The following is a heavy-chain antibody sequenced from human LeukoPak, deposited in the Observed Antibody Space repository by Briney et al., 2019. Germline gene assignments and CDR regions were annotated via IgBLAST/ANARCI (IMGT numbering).Heavy chain of an antibody. Sequence: PGGSLRLSCVPSRFNFRNYGMHWVRQAPGKGREWVAVISYDGNNKYYADSVKGRFTVSRDKNTLYLQLNSLRPEDTAVYYCAKDRGGPGAYYFDYWGQGTLVAVSS. CDR3: AKDRGGPGAYYFDY. CDR1: RFNFRNYG. J-gene: IGHJ4*02. V-gene: IGHV3-30*18. D-gene: IGHD2-15*01. CDR2: ISYDGNNK.